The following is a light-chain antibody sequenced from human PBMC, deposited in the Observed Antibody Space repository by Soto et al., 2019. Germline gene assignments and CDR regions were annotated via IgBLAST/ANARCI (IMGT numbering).Light chain of an antibody. Sequence: QSALTQPASVSGSPGQSITISCTGTSSDVGGHNAVSWYRQDPGKAPKLVIYDVTNRPSVVSNRFSGSKSGNTASLTISGLQTEDEADYYCSSFTSSITYVFGTGTQLTVL. CDR2: DVT. CDR3: SSFTSSITYV. J-gene: IGLJ1*01. CDR1: SSDVGGHNA. V-gene: IGLV2-14*01.